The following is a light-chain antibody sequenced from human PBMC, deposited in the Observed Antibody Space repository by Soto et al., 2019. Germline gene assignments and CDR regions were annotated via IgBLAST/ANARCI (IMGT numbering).Light chain of an antibody. CDR2: GAS. Sequence: EIVMTQSPATLSVSPGERATLSCMASQSVSSNLALYQQKPGQAPRLLIYGASTSATGIPARFSGSGSGTEFTLTISSLQSEDFAVYYCQQYNNWPPLTFGGGTKVEIK. J-gene: IGKJ4*01. CDR1: QSVSSN. CDR3: QQYNNWPPLT. V-gene: IGKV3-15*01.